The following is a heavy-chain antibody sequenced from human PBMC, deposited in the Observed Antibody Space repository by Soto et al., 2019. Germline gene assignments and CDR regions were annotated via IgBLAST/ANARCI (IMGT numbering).Heavy chain of an antibody. CDR3: ARLRFLEWLSRYYYYGMDV. CDR2: IIPIFGTA. Sequence: QVQLVQSGAEVKKPGSSVKVSCKASGGTFSSYAISWVRQAPGQGLEWMGGIIPIFGTANYAQKFQDRVTLTADESTSTAYMEQSSLRSEDTAVYYCARLRFLEWLSRYYYYGMDVWGQGTTVTVSS. D-gene: IGHD3-3*01. J-gene: IGHJ6*02. V-gene: IGHV1-69*01. CDR1: GGTFSSYA.